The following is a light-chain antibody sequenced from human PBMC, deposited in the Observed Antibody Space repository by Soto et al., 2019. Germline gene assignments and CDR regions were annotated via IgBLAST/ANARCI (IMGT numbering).Light chain of an antibody. CDR2: EVS. CDR3: CSYAGSSTWV. CDR1: SSDVGSYNL. V-gene: IGLV2-23*02. Sequence: QSALTQPASVSGSHGQSITISCTGTSSDVGSYNLVSWYQQHPGKAPKLMIYEVSKRPSGVSNRFSGSKSGNTASLTISGLQAEDEADYFCCSYAGSSTWVFGGGTKLTVL. J-gene: IGLJ3*02.